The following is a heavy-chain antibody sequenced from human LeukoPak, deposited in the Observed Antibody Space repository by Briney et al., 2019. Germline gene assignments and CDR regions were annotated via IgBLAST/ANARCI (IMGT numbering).Heavy chain of an antibody. Sequence: SQTLSLTCTVSGGSISSGGYYWSWIRQHPGKGLEWIGYIYYSGSTYYNPSLKSRVTVPVDTSKNQFSLKLSSVTAADTAVYYCARNTCSGGSCYQDYWGQGTLVTVSS. D-gene: IGHD2-15*01. CDR2: IYYSGST. J-gene: IGHJ4*02. V-gene: IGHV4-31*03. CDR1: GGSISSGGYY. CDR3: ARNTCSGGSCYQDY.